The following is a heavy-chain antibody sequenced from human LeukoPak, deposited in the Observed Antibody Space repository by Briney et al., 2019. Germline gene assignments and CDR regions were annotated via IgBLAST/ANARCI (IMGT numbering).Heavy chain of an antibody. Sequence: PGGSLRLSCAASGFTVSSNYMGWVRQAPGKGLEWVSVIYSGGFTSYADSVKGRFTISRDSSKNTLYLQMNSLNCYGIRLGDGFDIWGQRTMVIVSS. D-gene: IGHD3-16*01. CDR3: FDI. J-gene: IGHJ3*02. V-gene: IGHV3-53*01. CDR1: GFTVSSNY. CDR2: IYSGGFT.